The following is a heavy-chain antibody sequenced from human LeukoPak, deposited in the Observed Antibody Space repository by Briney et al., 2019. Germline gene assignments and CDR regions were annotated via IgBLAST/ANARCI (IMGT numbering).Heavy chain of an antibody. CDR1: GGSISSYY. V-gene: IGHV4-59*01. J-gene: IGHJ4*02. Sequence: SETLSLTCTVSGGSISSYYWSWVRQPPGKGLEWIGYIYYSGSTTYNPSPKSRVTISADTSKNQFSLKLSSVTAADTAVYYCARGNSGYDLDYWGQGTLVTVSS. CDR3: ARGNSGYDLDY. D-gene: IGHD5-12*01. CDR2: IYYSGST.